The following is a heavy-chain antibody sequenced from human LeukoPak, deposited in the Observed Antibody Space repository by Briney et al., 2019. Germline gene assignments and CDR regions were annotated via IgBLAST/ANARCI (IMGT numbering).Heavy chain of an antibody. Sequence: GSSVKVSCKASGGTFSSYTISWVRQAPGQVLEWMGRIIPILGIANYAQKFQGRVTITADKSTSTAYMELSSLRSEDTAVYYCARRPGYYDSSGQGDDAFDIWGQGTMVTVSS. CDR1: GGTFSSYT. J-gene: IGHJ3*02. D-gene: IGHD3-22*01. CDR3: ARRPGYYDSSGQGDDAFDI. CDR2: IIPILGIA. V-gene: IGHV1-69*02.